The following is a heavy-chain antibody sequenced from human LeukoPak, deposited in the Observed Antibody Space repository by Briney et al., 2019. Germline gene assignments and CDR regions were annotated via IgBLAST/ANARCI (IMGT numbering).Heavy chain of an antibody. D-gene: IGHD3-22*01. CDR2: INHSGST. V-gene: IGHV4-34*01. Sequence: SETLSLTCAVYGGSFSGYYWSWIRQPPGKGLEWIGEINHSGSTNYNPSLKTRATISVDTSKNQFSLKLSSVTAADTAVYYCARVLVADSSGYYSWYYYYGMDVWGQGTTVTVSS. CDR3: ARVLVADSSGYYSWYYYYGMDV. J-gene: IGHJ6*02. CDR1: GGSFSGYY.